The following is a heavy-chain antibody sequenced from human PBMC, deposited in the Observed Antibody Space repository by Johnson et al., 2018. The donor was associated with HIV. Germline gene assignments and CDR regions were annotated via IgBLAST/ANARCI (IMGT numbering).Heavy chain of an antibody. CDR2: IYSGGSP. V-gene: IGHV3-66*01. Sequence: MQLVESGGGLVQPGGSLRLSCAASGFTVSSNYMSWVRQAPGKGLEWVSVIYSGGSPYYADSLKGRFTISRDNSKNTLYLQMNSLRVEDTAGYYCARGSRYTYANDDAYLLHAFDFWGQVTMVTVSS. D-gene: IGHD3-16*02. CDR1: GFTVSSNY. CDR3: ARGSRYTYANDDAYLLHAFDF. J-gene: IGHJ3*01.